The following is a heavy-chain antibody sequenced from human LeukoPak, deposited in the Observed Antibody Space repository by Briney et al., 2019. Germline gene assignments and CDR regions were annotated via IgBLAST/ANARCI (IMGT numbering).Heavy chain of an antibody. CDR1: GFTVSSNY. V-gene: IGHV3-53*01. Sequence: GGSLRLSCAASGFTVSSNYMSWVRQAPGKGLEWVSVIYSGGSTYYADSVKGRFTISRDNSKNTLYLQMNSLRAEDTAVYYCGRETRHCSGGSCFGGGGFDYWGQGTLVTVSS. D-gene: IGHD2-15*01. J-gene: IGHJ4*02. CDR2: IYSGGST. CDR3: GRETRHCSGGSCFGGGGFDY.